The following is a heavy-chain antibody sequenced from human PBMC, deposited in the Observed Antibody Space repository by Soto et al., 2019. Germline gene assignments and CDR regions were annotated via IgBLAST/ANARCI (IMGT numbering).Heavy chain of an antibody. J-gene: IGHJ4*02. D-gene: IGHD3-22*01. CDR1: GGTFSIYA. Sequence: SVKVSCKASGGTFSIYAISCVRQSPVQGLEWMGGIIPIFGTANYAQKFQGRVTITADESTSTAYMELSSLRSEDTAVYYCAETPYYYDSSGYQFDHWGQGTLVTVSS. CDR3: AETPYYYDSSGYQFDH. V-gene: IGHV1-69*13. CDR2: IIPIFGTA.